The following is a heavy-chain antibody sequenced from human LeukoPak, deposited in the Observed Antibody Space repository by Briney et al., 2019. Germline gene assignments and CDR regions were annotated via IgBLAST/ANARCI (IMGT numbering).Heavy chain of an antibody. J-gene: IGHJ4*02. D-gene: IGHD6-19*01. CDR3: ARASGSSGWYRLGGGFDY. V-gene: IGHV4-59*07. CDR1: GGSISSYY. CDR2: NYYSGST. Sequence: SDTLSLTCTVSGGSISSYYWSWIRQPPGKGLEWIGYNYYSGSTNYNPSLKSRVTISVDTSKNQFSLKLSSVTAADTAVYYCARASGSSGWYRLGGGFDYWGQGTLVTVSS.